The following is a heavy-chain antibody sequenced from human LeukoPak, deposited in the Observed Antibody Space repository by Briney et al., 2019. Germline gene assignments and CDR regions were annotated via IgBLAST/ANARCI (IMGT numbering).Heavy chain of an antibody. V-gene: IGHV5-51*01. CDR2: IYPGDSDT. CDR1: GYTFTNYW. CDR3: ARREGISAAAPDY. D-gene: IGHD6-13*01. J-gene: IGHJ4*02. Sequence: GESLKISCKGSGYTFTNYWIGWVRQMPGKGLEFMGIIYPGDSDTRYSPSFQGQVTISVDKSINTAYLQWSSLKASDTAMYYCARREGISAAAPDYWGLGTLVTVSS.